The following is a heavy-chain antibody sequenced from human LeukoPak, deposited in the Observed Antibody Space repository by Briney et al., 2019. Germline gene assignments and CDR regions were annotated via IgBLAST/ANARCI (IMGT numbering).Heavy chain of an antibody. V-gene: IGHV1-46*01. CDR1: GYTFTSYY. Sequence: GASVKVSCKAPGYTFTSYYMHWVRQAPGQGLEWMGIINPSGGSTSYAQKFQGRVTMTRDTSTSTVYMELSSLRSEDTAVYYCARDSKMEMATSTFDYWGQGTLVTASS. D-gene: IGHD5-24*01. CDR3: ARDSKMEMATSTFDY. J-gene: IGHJ4*02. CDR2: INPSGGST.